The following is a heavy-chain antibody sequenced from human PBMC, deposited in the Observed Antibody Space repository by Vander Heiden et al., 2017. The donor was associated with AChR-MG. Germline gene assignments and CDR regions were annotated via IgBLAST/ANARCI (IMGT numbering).Heavy chain of an antibody. J-gene: IGHJ4*02. CDR2: ISSSSSYL. D-gene: IGHD1-26*01. Sequence: EMPLVESGGGLVQPGGSLRLSCAASRVAFGSYSMSWFRQAPGKGLEWVSSISSSSSYLYYADPVKGRFTISRDNAKNSLLLQMTSLSADETVVYYCGRELEGELLAYFDYWGQGTLVTVPS. CDR3: GRELEGELLAYFDY. CDR1: RVAFGSYS. V-gene: IGHV3-21*01.